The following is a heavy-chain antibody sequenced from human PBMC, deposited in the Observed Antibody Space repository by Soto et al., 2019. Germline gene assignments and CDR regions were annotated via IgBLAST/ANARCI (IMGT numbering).Heavy chain of an antibody. V-gene: IGHV2-5*02. J-gene: IGHJ4*02. CDR1: GFSLSTSDVG. Sequence: QITLKESGPTLVKPTQTLTLTCTFSGFSLSTSDVGVTWIRQSPGKALEWLALVYWDDDKRYSPSLKNRLTITKDTSKNQVVFTMTNMDPVDTATYYCAHYDYGGLVYWGQGALVTVSS. CDR2: VYWDDDK. CDR3: AHYDYGGLVY. D-gene: IGHD4-17*01.